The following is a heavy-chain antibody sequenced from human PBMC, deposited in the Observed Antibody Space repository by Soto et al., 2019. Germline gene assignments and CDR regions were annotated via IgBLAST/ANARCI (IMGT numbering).Heavy chain of an antibody. V-gene: IGHV3-23*01. D-gene: IGHD3-10*01. CDR1: GFTFSSYA. J-gene: IGHJ4*02. CDR3: AKGTERWFGELGY. Sequence: EVQLLESGGGLVQPGGSLRLSCAASGFTFSSYAMSWVRQAPGKGLEWVSAISGSGGSTYYADSVKGRFTISRDNSKNTLYLQMNSLRPEDTAVYYCAKGTERWFGELGYWGQGTLVTVSS. CDR2: ISGSGGST.